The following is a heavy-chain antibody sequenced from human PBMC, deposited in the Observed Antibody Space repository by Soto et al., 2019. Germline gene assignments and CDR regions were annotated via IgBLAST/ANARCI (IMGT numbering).Heavy chain of an antibody. Sequence: SETLSLTCTVSGDSVSSVGFHWAWLRRPPGKGLEWIGYIYNGGSTYYRPSLESRTHMSLDATRNHYSLRLTSVTAADTAVYFCARAPVGLDTISYFDYWGQGKLVTVSS. CDR3: ARAPVGLDTISYFDY. V-gene: IGHV4-30-4*01. D-gene: IGHD3-3*01. J-gene: IGHJ4*02. CDR2: IYNGGST. CDR1: GDSVSSVGFH.